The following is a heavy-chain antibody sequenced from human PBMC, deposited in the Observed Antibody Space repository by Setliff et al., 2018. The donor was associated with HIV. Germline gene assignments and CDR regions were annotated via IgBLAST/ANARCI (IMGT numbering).Heavy chain of an antibody. CDR1: GDSFSTSSYF. D-gene: IGHD1-1*01. Sequence: SETLSLTCSVSGDSFSTSSYFWGWVRQSPGKGLEWIGNIYYTGFTYSSPSLKSRVIMSIDTSKSQFSLNLTSVTDSDTAVYYCTRQGRGDPGLATTRLDYWGPGMLVTVSS. V-gene: IGHV4-39*01. CDR3: TRQGRGDPGLATTRLDY. J-gene: IGHJ4*02. CDR2: IYYTGFT.